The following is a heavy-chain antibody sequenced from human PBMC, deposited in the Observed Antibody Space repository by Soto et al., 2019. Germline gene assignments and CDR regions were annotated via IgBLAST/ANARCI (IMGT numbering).Heavy chain of an antibody. CDR2: ISGSGGST. V-gene: IGHV3-23*01. J-gene: IGHJ1*01. CDR3: ARLYISGFGYSGYDLSYFQH. Sequence: EVQLLESGGGLVQPGGSLRLSCAASGFTFSSYAMSWVRQAPGKGLEWVSAISGSGGSTYYADSVKGRFTISRDNSKNTLYLQVTSLRAEVTAVYDCARLYISGFGYSGYDLSYFQHWGQGTLVTVSS. D-gene: IGHD5-12*01. CDR1: GFTFSSYA.